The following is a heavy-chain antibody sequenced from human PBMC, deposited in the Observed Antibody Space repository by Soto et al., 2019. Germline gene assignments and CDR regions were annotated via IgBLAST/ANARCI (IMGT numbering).Heavy chain of an antibody. Sequence: EVQLVESGGGLVQPGGSLRLSCAASGFTFSSYSMNWVRQAPGKGLEWVSYISSSSGTIYYGDSVKGRFTISRDYPKNSLYLQMNSLRAEDTAVYYCASGTSEGTFDIWGQGTMVTVSS. J-gene: IGHJ3*02. V-gene: IGHV3-48*01. CDR2: ISSSSGTI. CDR3: ASGTSEGTFDI. D-gene: IGHD6-13*01. CDR1: GFTFSSYS.